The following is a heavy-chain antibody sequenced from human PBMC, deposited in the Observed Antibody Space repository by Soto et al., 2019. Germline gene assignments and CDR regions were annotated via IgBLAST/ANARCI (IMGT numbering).Heavy chain of an antibody. CDR2: VWYDGGNK. V-gene: IGHV3-33*01. J-gene: IGHJ6*02. D-gene: IGHD5-12*01. CDR3: VXAAGYSGNDYVYYYGMDV. Sequence: QVQLVESGGGVVQPGRSLRLSCAASGFTFRNYGMHWVRQAPAKGLEWVALVWYDGGNKNYVDSVKGRFTISRDNSKNXLXLXXXXLXXXDTXVYYXVXAAGYSGNDYVYYYGMDVWGQGTTVTVSS. CDR1: GFTFRNYG.